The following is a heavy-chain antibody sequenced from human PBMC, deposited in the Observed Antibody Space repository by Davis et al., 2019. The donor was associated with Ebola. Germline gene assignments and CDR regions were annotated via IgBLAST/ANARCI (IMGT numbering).Heavy chain of an antibody. CDR3: ARDLIDQDPNGGDY. CDR1: GYTFTGYY. J-gene: IGHJ4*02. CDR2: INPNSGGT. Sequence: ASVKVSCKASGYTFTGYYMHWVRQAPGQGLEWMGWINPNSGGTNYAQKFQGRVTMTRDTSISTAYMELSRLRSDDTAVYYCARDLIDQDPNGGDYWGQGTLVTVSS. V-gene: IGHV1-2*02. D-gene: IGHD2/OR15-2a*01.